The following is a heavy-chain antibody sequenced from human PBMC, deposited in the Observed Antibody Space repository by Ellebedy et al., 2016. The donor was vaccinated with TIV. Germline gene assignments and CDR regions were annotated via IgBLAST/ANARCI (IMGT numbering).Heavy chain of an antibody. CDR2: IKKAGTEQ. D-gene: IGHD6-13*01. Sequence: GESLKISCAASGFTFSTFWMTWVRQAPGKGLEWVANIKKAGTEQNYVDSVKGRFTISRDNAKNSLYLQMNSLRSEDTAVYYCARGGGAAGTGWNRYDYWGQGTLVTVSS. CDR1: GFTFSTFW. J-gene: IGHJ4*02. V-gene: IGHV3-7*03. CDR3: ARGGGAAGTGWNRYDY.